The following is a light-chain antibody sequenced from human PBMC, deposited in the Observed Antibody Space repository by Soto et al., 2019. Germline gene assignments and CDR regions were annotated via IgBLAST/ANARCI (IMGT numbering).Light chain of an antibody. Sequence: EIVLTQSPGTRSLSPGERATLSCRASQSGSSSYLAWYQQKRGQAPRLLIYGASSRATAIPDRFRGSGSGTDFTLTISRLEPEDFAVYYCPPYGDSPTFGAETNVHI. V-gene: IGKV3-20*01. CDR2: GAS. J-gene: IGKJ3*01. CDR1: QSGSSSY. CDR3: PPYGDSPT.